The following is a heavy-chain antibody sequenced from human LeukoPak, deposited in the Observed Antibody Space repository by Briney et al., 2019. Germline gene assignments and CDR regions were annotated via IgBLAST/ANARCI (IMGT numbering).Heavy chain of an antibody. CDR1: GYTFTSYY. CDR2: INPNSGGT. J-gene: IGHJ6*02. CDR3: ARVISGYDLTHSYDYYGMDV. Sequence: ASVTVSFTSTGYTFTSYYMHWVRQSPGQAPGRVGWINPNSGGTNYSQKVQGRVTMTRDTSISTAYMELSRLRSNDTAVYYCARVISGYDLTHSYDYYGMDVWGQGTTVTVSS. V-gene: IGHV1-2*02. D-gene: IGHD5-12*01.